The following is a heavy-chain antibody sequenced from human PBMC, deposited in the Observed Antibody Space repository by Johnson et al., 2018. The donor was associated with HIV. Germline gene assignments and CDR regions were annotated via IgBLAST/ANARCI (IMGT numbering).Heavy chain of an antibody. CDR1: GFTFSSYA. V-gene: IGHV3-23*04. CDR3: ATVHGSYAPPLDAFDI. Sequence: EVQLVESGGGVVQPGRSLRLSCAASGFTFSSYAMSWVRQAPGKGLEWVSAISGSGGSTYYADSVKGRFTISRDNSKNTRYLQMNRLRAEDTAVYYCATVHGSYAPPLDAFDIWGQGTMVTVSS. J-gene: IGHJ3*02. CDR2: ISGSGGST. D-gene: IGHD2-15*01.